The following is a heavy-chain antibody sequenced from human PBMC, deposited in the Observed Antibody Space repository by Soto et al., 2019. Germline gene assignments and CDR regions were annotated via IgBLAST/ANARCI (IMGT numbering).Heavy chain of an antibody. CDR2: ISGSGLST. D-gene: IGHD2-2*01. J-gene: IGHJ1*01. V-gene: IGHV3-23*01. CDR1: GFTFSSYA. Sequence: PGGSLRLSCAASGFTFSSYAMSWVRQAPGKGLEWVSGISGSGLSTNYADSVKGRFTISRDNSKNTLYLQMNSLRAADTAVYYCATMPTRRFASWGQGTLVTVSS. CDR3: ATMPTRRFAS.